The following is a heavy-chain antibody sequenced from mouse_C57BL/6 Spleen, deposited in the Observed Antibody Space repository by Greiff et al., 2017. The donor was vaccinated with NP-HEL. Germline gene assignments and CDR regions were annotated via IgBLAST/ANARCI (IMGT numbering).Heavy chain of an antibody. J-gene: IGHJ4*01. CDR2: IYPGSGST. Sequence: VQLQQPGAELVKPGASVKMSCKASGYTFTSYWITWVKQRPGQGLEWIGDIYPGSGSTNYNEKFKSKATLTVDTSSSTAYMQLSSLTSEDSAVYYCARVGTTVVEGMDYWGQGTSVTVSS. D-gene: IGHD1-1*01. V-gene: IGHV1-55*01. CDR3: ARVGTTVVEGMDY. CDR1: GYTFTSYW.